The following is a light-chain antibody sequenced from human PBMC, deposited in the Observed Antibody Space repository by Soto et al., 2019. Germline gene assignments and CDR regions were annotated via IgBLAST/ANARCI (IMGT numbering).Light chain of an antibody. CDR3: QQYSSWPPIT. CDR1: QSVAGN. Sequence: EIVMTQSPATLSVSPGERDTISCRASQSVAGNLAWYQQVPGQAPRLLIYGASTRATGIPARFSGSGSGTEFPLTISSLQSEDFAVYHCQQYSSWPPITFGQGTRLEIK. CDR2: GAS. V-gene: IGKV3-15*01. J-gene: IGKJ5*01.